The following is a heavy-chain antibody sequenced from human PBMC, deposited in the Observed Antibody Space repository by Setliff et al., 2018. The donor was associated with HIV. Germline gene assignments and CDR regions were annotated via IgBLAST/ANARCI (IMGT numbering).Heavy chain of an antibody. D-gene: IGHD3-22*01. V-gene: IGHV4-61*02. CDR1: GGSISSGSYY. CDR3: ARLRITMIMMLNYFDY. CDR2: IYTSGST. Sequence: SETLSLTCTVSGGSISSGSYYRSWIRQPAGKGLEWIGRIYTSGSTNYNPSLKSRVSISLDTSNNQVNLDLHSVTAADTAVYFCARLRITMIMMLNYFDYWGQGTLVTVSS. J-gene: IGHJ4*02.